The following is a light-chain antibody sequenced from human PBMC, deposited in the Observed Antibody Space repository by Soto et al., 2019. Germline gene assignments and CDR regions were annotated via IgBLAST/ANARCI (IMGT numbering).Light chain of an antibody. CDR3: QQYGSSPMYT. V-gene: IGKV3-20*01. Sequence: ELVLTQSPGTLSLSPGERATLSCRTSQSVDSRYLAWYQQKPGQAPRLLIYHASNRATGIPDRFSGSGSGTDFTLTISRLEPEDSAVYYCQQYGSSPMYTFAQGTKVDIK. CDR2: HAS. J-gene: IGKJ2*01. CDR1: QSVDSRY.